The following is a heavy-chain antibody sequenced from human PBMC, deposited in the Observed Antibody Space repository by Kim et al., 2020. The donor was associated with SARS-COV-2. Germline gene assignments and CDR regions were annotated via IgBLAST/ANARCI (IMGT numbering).Heavy chain of an antibody. Sequence: GGSLRLSCEVSGFTFSSDEMNWVRQAPGKGLEWVAYISSSGSTRYYADSVKGRFTISRDNAKNSLYLQMNYLRAEYTAVYYCAPPTYGGLGGDAFHIWGQGTMVTVSS. CDR2: ISSSGSTR. CDR3: APPTYGGLGGDAFHI. V-gene: IGHV3-48*03. J-gene: IGHJ3*02. CDR1: GFTFSSDE. D-gene: IGHD4-17*01.